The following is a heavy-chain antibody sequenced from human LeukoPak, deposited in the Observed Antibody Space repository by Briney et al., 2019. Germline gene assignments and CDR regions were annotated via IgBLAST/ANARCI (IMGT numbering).Heavy chain of an antibody. CDR2: INPNNGGT. CDR1: GYTFTGYY. CDR3: ARDPYSNYFDY. Sequence: ASVKVSFKASGYTFTGYYMHWVRQAPGQGLEWMGWINPNNGGTNYAQKFQGRVTMTRDTSISTAYMELNRLRSDDTAVYYCARDPYSNYFDYWGQGTLVTASS. V-gene: IGHV1-2*02. J-gene: IGHJ4*02. D-gene: IGHD5-18*01.